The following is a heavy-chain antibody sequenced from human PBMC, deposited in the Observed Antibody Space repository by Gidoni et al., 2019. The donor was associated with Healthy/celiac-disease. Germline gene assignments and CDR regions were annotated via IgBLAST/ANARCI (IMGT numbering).Heavy chain of an antibody. CDR3: ARDRAVVTIFGVVPSYGMDV. CDR1: GFTFSSYW. V-gene: IGHV3-74*01. Sequence: EVQLVESGGGLVQPGGSLRLSCAASGFTFSSYWMHWVRQAPGKGLVWVSRINSDGSSTSYADSVKGRFTISRDNAKNTLYLQMNSLRAEDTAVYYCARDRAVVTIFGVVPSYGMDVWGQGTTVTVSS. D-gene: IGHD3-3*01. J-gene: IGHJ6*02. CDR2: INSDGSST.